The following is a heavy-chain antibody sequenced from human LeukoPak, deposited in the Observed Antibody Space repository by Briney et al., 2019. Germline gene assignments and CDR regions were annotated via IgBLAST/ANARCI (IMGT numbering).Heavy chain of an antibody. CDR3: AGGGYYYGVDY. J-gene: IGHJ4*02. CDR1: GFTFSTYS. CDR2: ISSSSSSI. D-gene: IGHD3-22*01. Sequence: PGGSLRLSCAASGFTFSTYSMNWVRQAPGKGLEWVSYISSSSSSIYYADSVKGRFTISRDNAKNSLYLQMNSLRAEDTAVYYCAGGGYYYGVDYWGQGTLVTVSS. V-gene: IGHV3-48*01.